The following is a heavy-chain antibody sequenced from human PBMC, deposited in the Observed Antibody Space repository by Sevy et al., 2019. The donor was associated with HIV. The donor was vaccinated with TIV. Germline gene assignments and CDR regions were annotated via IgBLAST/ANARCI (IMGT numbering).Heavy chain of an antibody. D-gene: IGHD3-3*01. V-gene: IGHV3-66*01. CDR3: ARVRTYYDFSIDV. CDR2: IYSGGST. CDR1: GFTVSSNY. J-gene: IGHJ6*02. Sequence: GGSLRLSCAASGFTVSSNYMSWVRQAPGKGLEWVSVIYSGGSTYYADSVKGRFTISRDNSKNTLYLQMNSLRAEDTAVYYCARVRTYYDFSIDVWGQGTTVTVSS.